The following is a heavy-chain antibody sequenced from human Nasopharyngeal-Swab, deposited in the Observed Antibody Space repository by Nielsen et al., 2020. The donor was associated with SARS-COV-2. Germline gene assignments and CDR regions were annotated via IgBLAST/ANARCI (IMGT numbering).Heavy chain of an antibody. Sequence: GGSLRLSCKASGFTVPSHGMHWVRQAPGKGLEWLAVIWYDGTNTFYADSVKGRFTISRANSKNTLYLQMNSLRAQDTAMYYCHLSSGYDGYINCWGQGTLVTVSS. CDR2: IWYDGTNT. V-gene: IGHV3-33*01. CDR1: GFTVPSHG. CDR3: HLSSGYDGYINC. D-gene: IGHD3-22*01. J-gene: IGHJ4*02.